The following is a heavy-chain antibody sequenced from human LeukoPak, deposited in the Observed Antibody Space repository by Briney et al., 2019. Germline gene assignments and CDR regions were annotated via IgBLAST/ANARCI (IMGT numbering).Heavy chain of an antibody. V-gene: IGHV4-4*02. J-gene: IGHJ4*02. CDR2: IYHSGST. CDR3: ARGSLDSGSYYAGY. Sequence: KASETLSLTCAVSGGSISSSNWWSWVRQPPGKGLEWSGEIYHSGSTNYNPSLKSRVTISVDKSKNQFSLKLSSVTAADTAVYYCARGSLDSGSYYAGYWGQGTLVTVSS. CDR1: GGSISSSNW. D-gene: IGHD3-10*01.